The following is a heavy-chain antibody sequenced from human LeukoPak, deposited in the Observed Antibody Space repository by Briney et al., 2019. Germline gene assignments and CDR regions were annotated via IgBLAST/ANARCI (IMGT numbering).Heavy chain of an antibody. CDR2: INPRSGGA. Sequence: GASVEVSCKASGYSFTGFYIHWVRRAPGQGLEWMGGINPRSGGADYAQTFQGRVTMTRDTSITTAYLELHSLRSDDTAIYYCARDSRYSRSYSDYWGQGTLVTVSS. D-gene: IGHD1-26*01. CDR3: ARDSRYSRSYSDY. CDR1: GYSFTGFY. J-gene: IGHJ4*02. V-gene: IGHV1-2*02.